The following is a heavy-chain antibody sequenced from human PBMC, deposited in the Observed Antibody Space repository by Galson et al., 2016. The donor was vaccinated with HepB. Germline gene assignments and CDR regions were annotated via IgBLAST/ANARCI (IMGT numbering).Heavy chain of an antibody. D-gene: IGHD2-15*01. V-gene: IGHV3-30-3*01. CDR2: ISYDGNKR. CDR3: ARGAWVVVAASIAGYYYMDV. CDR1: GFSFSNYA. J-gene: IGHJ6*02. Sequence: SLRLSCAASGFSFSNYAMHWVRQAPGKGLEWMALISYDGNKRYYADSVKGRFTISRDNSKNTLYLQVNSLRADDTAVYYCARGAWVVVAASIAGYYYMDVWGQGTTVTVSS.